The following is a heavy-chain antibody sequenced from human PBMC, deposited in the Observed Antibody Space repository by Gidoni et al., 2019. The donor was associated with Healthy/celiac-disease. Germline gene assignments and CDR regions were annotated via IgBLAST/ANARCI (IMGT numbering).Heavy chain of an antibody. D-gene: IGHD3-10*01. V-gene: IGHV3-23*01. Sequence: EVHLLDSGGGLVQPGGSLRLSCAASGFTFSSYAMSWVRQAPGKGLGWVSAISGRGGSTYYADSVKGRFTISRDNSKNTLYLQMNSLRAEDTAVYYCAKDLHGSGSYLYYFDYWGQGTLVTVSS. CDR1: GFTFSSYA. J-gene: IGHJ4*02. CDR3: AKDLHGSGSYLYYFDY. CDR2: ISGRGGST.